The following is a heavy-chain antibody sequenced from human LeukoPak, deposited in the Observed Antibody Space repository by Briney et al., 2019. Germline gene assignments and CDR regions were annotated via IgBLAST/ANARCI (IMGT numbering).Heavy chain of an antibody. CDR3: ARRVRRYYYGSGSYSTFDY. CDR1: GVSISSSNSY. Sequence: SETLSLTCTVSGVSISSSNSYWGWIRQPPGKGLEWIGSIYYSGNTYYNASLKSQVSISIDTSKNQFSLKLSSVTAADTAAYYCARRVRRYYYGSGSYSTFDYWGQGTLVTVSS. D-gene: IGHD3-10*01. J-gene: IGHJ4*02. CDR2: IYYSGNT. V-gene: IGHV4-39*01.